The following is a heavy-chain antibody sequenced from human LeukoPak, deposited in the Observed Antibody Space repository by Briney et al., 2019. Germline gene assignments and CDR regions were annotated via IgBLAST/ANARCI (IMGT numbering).Heavy chain of an antibody. CDR3: AKDASRRPSDY. CDR1: GFTFSSYW. V-gene: IGHV3-23*01. J-gene: IGHJ4*02. CDR2: ISDSGGST. D-gene: IGHD2-2*01. Sequence: GGSLRLSCAASGFTFSSYWMHWFRQAPGKGLEWVSFISDSGGSTYYAESVKGGFTISRDNSKNTLYLQMSRMTAEDTAIYYCAKDASRRPSDYWGQGTLVTVSS.